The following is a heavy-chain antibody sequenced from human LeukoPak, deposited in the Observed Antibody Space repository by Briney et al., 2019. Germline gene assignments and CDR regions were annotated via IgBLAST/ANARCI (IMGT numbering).Heavy chain of an antibody. D-gene: IGHD3-22*01. CDR2: INPNSGGT. CDR3: ARSMYYYDSSGLLDH. Sequence: ASVKVSCKASGYTFTGYYMHWVRQAPGQGLEWMGWINPNSGGTNYAQKFQGRVTMTRDTSISTAYMELSRLRSDDTAVYYCARSMYYYDSSGLLDHWGQGTLVTVSS. J-gene: IGHJ4*02. CDR1: GYTFTGYY. V-gene: IGHV1-2*02.